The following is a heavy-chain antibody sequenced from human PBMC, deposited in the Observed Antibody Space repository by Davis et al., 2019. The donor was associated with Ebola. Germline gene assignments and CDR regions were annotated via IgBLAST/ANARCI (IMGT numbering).Heavy chain of an antibody. Sequence: AASVKVSCKASGYTFTDYYIHWVRQAPGQGLEWMGQINPNSGNTKFAQKFQGRVTMTRDTSINTVYMDVSSLRSDDTAVYYCARGARYSSGWFDYWGQGTLVTVSS. CDR2: INPNSGNT. D-gene: IGHD6-19*01. CDR3: ARGARYSSGWFDY. V-gene: IGHV1-2*06. CDR1: GYTFTDYY. J-gene: IGHJ5*01.